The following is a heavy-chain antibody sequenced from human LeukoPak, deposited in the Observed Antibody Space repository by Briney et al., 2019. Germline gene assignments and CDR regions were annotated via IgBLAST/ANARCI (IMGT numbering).Heavy chain of an antibody. Sequence: SETLSLTCAVYGRSFSGYYWSWIRQPPGKGLEWIGEINHSGSTSYNPSLKSRVTISVDTSKNQFSLNLSSVTAADTAVYYCARERRSSGPSDAFDIWGQGTMVTVSS. CDR2: INHSGST. CDR1: GRSFSGYY. J-gene: IGHJ3*02. CDR3: ARERRSSGPSDAFDI. D-gene: IGHD3-22*01. V-gene: IGHV4-34*01.